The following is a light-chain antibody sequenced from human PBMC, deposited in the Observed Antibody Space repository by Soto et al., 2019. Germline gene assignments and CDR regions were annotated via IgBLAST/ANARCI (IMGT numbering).Light chain of an antibody. CDR1: QSVSSSY. CDR3: KRYGSSQA. J-gene: IGKJ1*01. CDR2: GAS. Sequence: EIVLTQSPGTLSLSPGERATLSCRASQSVSSSYLAWYQQKPGQAPRLLIYGASSRATGIPGRFSGSGAGKDFPLTIRRLELEDFAVYSCKRYGSSQAFGKGTRVDIK. V-gene: IGKV3-20*01.